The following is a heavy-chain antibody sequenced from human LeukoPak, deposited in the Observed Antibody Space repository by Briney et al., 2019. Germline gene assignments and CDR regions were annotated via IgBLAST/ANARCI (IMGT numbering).Heavy chain of an antibody. D-gene: IGHD3/OR15-3a*01. Sequence: GGSLRLSCAASGFTFSSQSMTWFRQAPGKGLEWVSGISGSGDNTYYGDSVKGRFTISRDNSKSTMYLQMNSLRVEDTAVYYCVKWTGYGMNWGQGTLVTVSS. CDR3: VKWTGYGMN. CDR1: GFTFSSQS. CDR2: ISGSGDNT. V-gene: IGHV3-23*01. J-gene: IGHJ4*02.